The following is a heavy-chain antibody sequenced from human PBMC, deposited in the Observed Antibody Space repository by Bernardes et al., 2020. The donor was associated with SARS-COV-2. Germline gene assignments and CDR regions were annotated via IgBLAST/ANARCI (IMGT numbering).Heavy chain of an antibody. D-gene: IGHD1-26*01. V-gene: IGHV3-7*01. J-gene: IGHJ4*02. CDR1: GFSFNIYW. CDR3: VRSGGDY. Sequence: WGSLRLSCAASGFSFNIYWMSWVRQAPGKGLEWVANIQQDGSEKNYADSVKGRFSISRDNAKESVYLEMNSLRVEDTAMYYCVRSGGDYWGQGTLVTVSS. CDR2: IQQDGSEK.